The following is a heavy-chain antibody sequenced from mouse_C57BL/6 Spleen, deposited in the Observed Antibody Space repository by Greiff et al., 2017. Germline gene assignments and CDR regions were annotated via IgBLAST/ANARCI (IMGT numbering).Heavy chain of an antibody. CDR1: GYTFTSYW. CDR2: IDPSDSYT. D-gene: IGHD2-5*01. V-gene: IGHV1-50*01. Sequence: VQLQQPGAELVKPGASVKLSCKASGYTFTSYWMQWVKQRPGQGLEWIGEIDPSDSYTNYNQKFKGKATLTVDTSSSTAYMQRSSLTSEDSAVYYCASYYSNHYYAMDYWGQGTSVTVSS. CDR3: ASYYSNHYYAMDY. J-gene: IGHJ4*01.